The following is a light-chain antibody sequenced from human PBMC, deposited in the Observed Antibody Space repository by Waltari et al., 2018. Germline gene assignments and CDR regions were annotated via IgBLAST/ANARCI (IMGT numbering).Light chain of an antibody. CDR1: SSDVGNYKR. CDR3: SSYAGSRKGV. CDR2: AVS. J-gene: IGLJ2*01. Sequence: QSALTQPASVSGSPGQSITISCTGTSSDVGNYKRVSWYQQPPGKAPTLMIYAVSKRPSGVSAPFSGSKSGDMASLTSSGLQPEDEAEYFCSSYAGSRKGVFGGGTKVTVL. V-gene: IGLV2-23*02.